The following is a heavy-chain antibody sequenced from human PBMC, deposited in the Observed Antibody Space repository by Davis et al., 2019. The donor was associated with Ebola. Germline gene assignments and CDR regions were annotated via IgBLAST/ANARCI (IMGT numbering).Heavy chain of an antibody. V-gene: IGHV3-9*01. D-gene: IGHD2-8*01. J-gene: IGHJ4*02. CDR3: AKDGQYAD. CDR2: ISWNSGSI. Sequence: GGSLRLSCAASGFTFDDYAMHWVRQAPGKGLEWVSGISWNSGSIGYADSVKGRFTISRDNAKNSLYLQMNSLRSEDTALYYCAKDGQYADWGQGTLVTVSS. CDR1: GFTFDDYA.